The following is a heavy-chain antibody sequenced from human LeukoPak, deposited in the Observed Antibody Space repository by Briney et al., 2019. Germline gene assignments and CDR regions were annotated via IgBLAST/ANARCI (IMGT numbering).Heavy chain of an antibody. V-gene: IGHV3-23*01. D-gene: IGHD3-16*01. CDR1: GFTFSSYG. J-gene: IGHJ4*02. CDR2: ISGSGGST. Sequence: GGSLRLSCAASGFTFSSYGMSWVRQAPGKGLEWVSAISGSGGSTYYADSVKGRFTISRDNSKNTLYLQMNSLRAEDTAVYYCAKGGSSMAGPLGGYWGQGTLVTVSS. CDR3: AKGGSSMAGPLGGY.